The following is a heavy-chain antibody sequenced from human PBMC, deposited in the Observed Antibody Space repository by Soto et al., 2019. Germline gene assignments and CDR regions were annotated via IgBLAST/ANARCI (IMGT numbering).Heavy chain of an antibody. CDR3: ARHTGSGSYEYYFDY. Sequence: PSETLSLTCTVSGGSISSSSYYWGWIRQPPGKGLEWIGSIYYSGSTYYNPSLKSRVTISVDTSKNQFSLKLSSVTAADTAVYYCARHTGSGSYEYYFDYWGQGTLVTVAS. CDR2: IYYSGST. D-gene: IGHD1-26*01. V-gene: IGHV4-39*01. CDR1: GGSISSSSYY. J-gene: IGHJ4*02.